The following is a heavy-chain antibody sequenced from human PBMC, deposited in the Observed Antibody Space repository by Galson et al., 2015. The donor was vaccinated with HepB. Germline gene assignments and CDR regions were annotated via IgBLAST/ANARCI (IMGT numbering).Heavy chain of an antibody. CDR3: AKRSASGAYYDS. D-gene: IGHD3-10*01. V-gene: IGHV3-23*01. CDR2: ITASGGDT. Sequence: SLRLSCAASGFTLNNYGMAWVRQAPGKGPEWVSTITASGGDTFYAGSVKGRFTTSRDNSKNMFFLQMNSLRAEDSAEYYCAKRSASGAYYDSWGQGTLVTVSS. CDR1: GFTLNNYG. J-gene: IGHJ4*02.